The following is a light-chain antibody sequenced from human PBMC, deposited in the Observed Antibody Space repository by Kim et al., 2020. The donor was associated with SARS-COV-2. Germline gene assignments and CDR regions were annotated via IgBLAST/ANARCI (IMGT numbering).Light chain of an antibody. J-gene: IGLJ3*02. CDR3: QSYDSSNWV. CDR2: EDN. V-gene: IGLV6-57*01. Sequence: NFMLAQPHSVSESPGKTVIISCTRSSGSIASNYVQWYQQRPGSSPTTVIYEDNLRPSGVPHWFSGSIDSSSNSASLTISGLKTEDEADYYCQSYDSSNWVFGGGTQLTVL. CDR1: SGSIASNY.